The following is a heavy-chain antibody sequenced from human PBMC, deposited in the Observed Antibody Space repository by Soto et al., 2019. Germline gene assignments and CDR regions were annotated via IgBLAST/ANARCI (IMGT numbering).Heavy chain of an antibody. CDR2: IDPGDTYA. D-gene: IGHD2-2*01. J-gene: IGHJ5*02. CDR3: ARIYCTTTTCDSWFDP. CDR1: GYTFTTFW. Sequence: GESLKISCTGFGYTFTTFWISWVRQMPGKGLEWMGRIDPGDTYATYSPAFQGHVTISADKATSTAYLQWSSLKASDTAMYFCARIYCTTTTCDSWFDPWGQGTLVTVS. V-gene: IGHV5-10-1*01.